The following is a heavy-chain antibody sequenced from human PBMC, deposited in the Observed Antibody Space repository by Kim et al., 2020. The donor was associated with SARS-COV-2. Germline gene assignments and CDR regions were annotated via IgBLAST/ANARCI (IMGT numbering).Heavy chain of an antibody. D-gene: IGHD1-26*01. CDR1: GFTFSSYA. Sequence: GGSLRLSCAASGFTFSSYAMHWVRQAPGKGLEWVAVISYDGSNKYYADSVKGRFTISRDNSKNTLYLQMNSLRAEDTAVYYCARDQYGEWELRDDGGRISADLFDYWGQGTLVTVSS. CDR2: ISYDGSNK. J-gene: IGHJ4*02. CDR3: ARDQYGEWELRDDGGRISADLFDY. V-gene: IGHV3-30-3*01.